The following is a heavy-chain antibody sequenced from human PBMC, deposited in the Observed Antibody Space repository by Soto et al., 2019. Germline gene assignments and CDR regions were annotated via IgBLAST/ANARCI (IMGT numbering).Heavy chain of an antibody. CDR1: GFIFDTHS. V-gene: IGHV3-23*01. CDR2: IRSSGDT. D-gene: IGHD2-15*01. Sequence: EVQLLESGGGLVQPGGSLRLSCTASGFIFDTHSMNWVRQAPGKGLEWVALIRSSGDTFYAESVKGRFTISRDNSESTVHLQMHSLRTVDTARYYCAQLGRWTAALDYWGQGTLVTVSS. CDR3: AQLGRWTAALDY. J-gene: IGHJ4*02.